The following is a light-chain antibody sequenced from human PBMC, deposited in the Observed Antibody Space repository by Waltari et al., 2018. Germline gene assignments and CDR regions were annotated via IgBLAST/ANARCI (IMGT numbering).Light chain of an antibody. CDR2: SNS. CDR1: SSNIGRKS. J-gene: IGLJ2*01. CDR3: APREHSLNGL. V-gene: IGLV1-44*01. Sequence: QSVLTQPPSVSGTPGQKVSISCSGSSSNIGRKSFNWYQQVPGTAPKLLIYSNSPRRTGAAYQASRSMSGTSATLATSRLQSEDVADCYCAPREHSLNGLFGGGSMLT.